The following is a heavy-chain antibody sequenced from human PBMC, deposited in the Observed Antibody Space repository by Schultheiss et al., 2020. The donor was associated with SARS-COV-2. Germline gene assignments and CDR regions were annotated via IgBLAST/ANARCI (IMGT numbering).Heavy chain of an antibody. CDR2: ISYDGSNK. CDR3: ARNAARLITRAQFDY. Sequence: GESLKISCAASGFRFSNYAMHWVRQAPGKGLEWVAVISYDGSNKYYADSVKGRFTISRDNSKNTLYLQMNSLRAEDTAVYYCARNAARLITRAQFDYWGQGTLVTVSS. J-gene: IGHJ4*02. CDR1: GFRFSNYA. V-gene: IGHV3-30*04. D-gene: IGHD6-6*01.